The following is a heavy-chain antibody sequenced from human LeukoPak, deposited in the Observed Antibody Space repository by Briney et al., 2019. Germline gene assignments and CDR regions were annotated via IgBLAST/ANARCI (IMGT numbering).Heavy chain of an antibody. CDR3: ARAAGGSGYFFSHNWFDP. CDR2: MNPNSGNT. J-gene: IGHJ5*02. V-gene: IGHV1-8*03. CDR1: GYTFTSYD. Sequence: ASVKVSCKASGYTFTSYDINWVRQATGQGLEWMGWMNPNSGNTGYAQKFQGRVTITRNTSISTAYMELSSLRSEDTAVYYCARAAGGSGYFFSHNWFDPWGQGTLVTVSS. D-gene: IGHD3-3*01.